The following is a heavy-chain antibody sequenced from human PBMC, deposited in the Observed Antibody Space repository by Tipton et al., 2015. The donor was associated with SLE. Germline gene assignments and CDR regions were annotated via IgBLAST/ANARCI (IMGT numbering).Heavy chain of an antibody. V-gene: IGHV4-59*01. CDR2: IYYSGTT. CDR1: GGSISDYY. Sequence: TLSLTCTVSGGSISDYYWRWIRQPPGKGLEWIGGIYYSGTTNYNPSLKSRVTISVDTSKNQLSLKMTSVPAADTAVYYCASLSSSWAFDIWGQGTMVTVSS. D-gene: IGHD6-13*01. CDR3: ASLSSSWAFDI. J-gene: IGHJ3*02.